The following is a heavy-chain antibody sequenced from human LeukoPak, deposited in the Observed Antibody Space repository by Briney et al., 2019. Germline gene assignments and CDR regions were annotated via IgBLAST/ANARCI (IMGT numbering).Heavy chain of an antibody. D-gene: IGHD4-17*01. CDR1: GFTFSSYS. J-gene: IGHJ4*02. CDR2: ISSSSTYI. Sequence: NPGGSLRLSCAASGFTFSSYSMQWVRQAPGKGLEWVSSISSSSTYIYYADSVEGRFTLSRDNAKNSLYLQMNSLRAEDTAVYYCARDTYGDYVVDYWGQGTLVIVSS. V-gene: IGHV3-21*01. CDR3: ARDTYGDYVVDY.